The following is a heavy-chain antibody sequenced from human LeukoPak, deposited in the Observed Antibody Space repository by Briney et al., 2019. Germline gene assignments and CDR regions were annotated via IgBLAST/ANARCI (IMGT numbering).Heavy chain of an antibody. J-gene: IGHJ4*02. CDR3: ARADYYGSGSYSPFGY. D-gene: IGHD3-10*01. Sequence: GASVKVSRKASGYTFTSYGISWVRQAPGQGLEWVGWISAYNGNTNYAQNLQGRVTMTTNTSTNTAYMELRSLRSDDTAVYYCARADYYGSGSYSPFGYWGQGTLVTVSS. CDR2: ISAYNGNT. CDR1: GYTFTSYG. V-gene: IGHV1-18*01.